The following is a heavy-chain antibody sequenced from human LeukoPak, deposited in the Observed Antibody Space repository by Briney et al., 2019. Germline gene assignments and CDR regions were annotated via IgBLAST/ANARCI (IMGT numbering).Heavy chain of an antibody. J-gene: IGHJ2*01. D-gene: IGHD4-23*01. V-gene: IGHV3-23*01. CDR3: AKDLSSDGGNTLGYFDL. Sequence: GSLRLSCAASGFTFTNYAMNWVRHAPGKGLGWGSVISGSVDRTYYTASVKGRVTISRDNSKKTLYLQMNSLRVEDTAVYFCAKDLSSDGGNTLGYFDLWGSGSLVAVSS. CDR1: GFTFTNYA. CDR2: ISGSVDRT.